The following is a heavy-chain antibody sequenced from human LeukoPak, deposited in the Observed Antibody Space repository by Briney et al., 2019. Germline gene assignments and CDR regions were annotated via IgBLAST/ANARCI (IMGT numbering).Heavy chain of an antibody. J-gene: IGHJ4*02. CDR3: ARGYCSSTTCHFDY. D-gene: IGHD2-2*01. V-gene: IGHV1-8*03. CDR2: MNPNSGNT. Sequence: ASVKVSCKASGYTFTSYDTNWVRQATGQGLEWMGWMNPNSGNTGYAQKLQDRVIITRNTSISTAYMELSSLRSEDTAVYYCARGYCSSTTCHFDYWGQGTLVTVSS. CDR1: GYTFTSYD.